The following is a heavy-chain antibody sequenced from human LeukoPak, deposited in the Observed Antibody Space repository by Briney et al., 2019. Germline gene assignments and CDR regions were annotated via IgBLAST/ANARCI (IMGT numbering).Heavy chain of an antibody. CDR2: INHSGST. V-gene: IGHV4-34*01. J-gene: IGHJ4*02. CDR1: GGSFSGYY. Sequence: PSETLSLTCAVYGGSFSGYYRSWIRQPPGKGLEWIGEINHSGSTNYNPSLKSRVTISVDTSKNQFSLKLSSVTAADTAVYYCARGLVITLRYSNYPWGSPSYNYWGQGTLVTVSS. CDR3: ARGLVITLRYSNYPWGSPSYNY. D-gene: IGHD4-11*01.